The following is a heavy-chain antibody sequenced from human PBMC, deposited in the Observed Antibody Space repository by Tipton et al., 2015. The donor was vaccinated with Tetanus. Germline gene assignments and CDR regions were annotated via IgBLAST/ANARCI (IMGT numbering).Heavy chain of an antibody. J-gene: IGHJ5*02. CDR3: ARAEAIFGVVIRFGWFDP. D-gene: IGHD3-3*01. Sequence: LRLSCTVSGASVSSSDYFWGWFRQPPGKGLEWIGTMYYRGNTYYNPSLKSRISISGDRSKNQFFLRLTSVTAADTAVYYCARAEAIFGVVIRFGWFDPWGQGTLATVSS. CDR1: GASVSSSDYF. CDR2: MYYRGNT. V-gene: IGHV4-39*01.